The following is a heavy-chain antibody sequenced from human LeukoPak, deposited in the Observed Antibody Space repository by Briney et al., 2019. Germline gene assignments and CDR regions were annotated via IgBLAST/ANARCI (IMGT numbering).Heavy chain of an antibody. CDR2: TSYDESNK. D-gene: IGHD3-10*01. Sequence: GSLRLSCAASGFTFSSYGMHWVRQAPGKGLEWVAVTSYDESNKHYADSVKGRFTISRDNSNNTLYLQMNSLRPEDTAVYYCARDWGVDSWGQGTLVTVSS. CDR1: GFTFSSYG. V-gene: IGHV3-30*03. J-gene: IGHJ4*02. CDR3: ARDWGVDS.